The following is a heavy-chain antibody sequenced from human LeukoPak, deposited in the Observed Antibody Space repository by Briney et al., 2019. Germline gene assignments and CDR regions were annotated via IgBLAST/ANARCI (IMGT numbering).Heavy chain of an antibody. V-gene: IGHV3-23*01. CDR2: ISGGGSST. Sequence: GGSLRLSCAASGFRFSNYAMDWVRQAPGKGLEWVSVISGGGSSTNYADSVKGRFTISRGNSRNTLYLQMNSLRAEDTAVYYCAKHLWRDLLWFGEGYYFGYWGQGTLVTVSS. CDR3: AKHLWRDLLWFGEGYYFGY. D-gene: IGHD3-10*01. CDR1: GFRFSNYA. J-gene: IGHJ4*02.